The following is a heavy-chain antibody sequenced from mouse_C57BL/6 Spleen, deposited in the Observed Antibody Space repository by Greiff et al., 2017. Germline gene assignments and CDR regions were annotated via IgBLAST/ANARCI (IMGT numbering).Heavy chain of an antibody. Sequence: VQLQQPGAELVRPGSSVKLSCKASGYTFTSYWMHWVKQRPIQGLEWIGNIDPSDSETPYNQKFKDKATLTVDKSSSTAYMQLSSLTSEDSAVYYCARWAQATAFDYWGQGTTLTVSS. CDR1: GYTFTSYW. CDR3: ARWAQATAFDY. J-gene: IGHJ2*01. V-gene: IGHV1-52*01. D-gene: IGHD3-2*02. CDR2: IDPSDSET.